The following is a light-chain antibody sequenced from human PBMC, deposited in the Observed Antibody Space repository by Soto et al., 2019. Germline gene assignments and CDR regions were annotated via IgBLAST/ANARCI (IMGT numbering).Light chain of an antibody. V-gene: IGKV3-11*01. CDR2: DAS. CDR1: QSVRSY. CDR3: QQRIHWPLT. Sequence: DIVLTQSPATLSLSPGERATLSCRASQSVRSYLAWYQQKPGQAPRLLIYDASNRATGIPARFSGSGSGTDFTLTISSLAPEDFAVYYCQQRIHWPLTFGGGTKVEIK. J-gene: IGKJ4*01.